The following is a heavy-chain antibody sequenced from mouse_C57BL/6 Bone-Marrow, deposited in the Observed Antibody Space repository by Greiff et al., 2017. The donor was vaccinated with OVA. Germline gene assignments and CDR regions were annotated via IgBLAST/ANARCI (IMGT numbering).Heavy chain of an antibody. Sequence: EVQGVESGGGLVKPGGSLKLSCAASGFTFSSYAMSWVRQTPEKRLEWVATISDGGSYTYYPDNVKGRFTISRDNAKNNLYLQMSHLKSEDTAMYYCARDRAGTGYWGQGTSVTVSS. V-gene: IGHV5-4*01. CDR2: ISDGGSYT. CDR1: GFTFSSYA. D-gene: IGHD3-1*01. CDR3: ARDRAGTGY. J-gene: IGHJ4*01.